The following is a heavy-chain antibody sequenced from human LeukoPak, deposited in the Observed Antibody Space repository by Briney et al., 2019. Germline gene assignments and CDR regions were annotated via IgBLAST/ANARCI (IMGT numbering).Heavy chain of an antibody. D-gene: IGHD6-13*01. V-gene: IGHV1-2*02. J-gene: IGHJ5*01. CDR3: ARHSSSWRGDWFDP. Sequence: ASVKVSRKASGYTFTGYYIHWVRQAPGQGLEWMGWINPNSGGTNYAQKFQGRVTMTRDTSITTAYMDLSRLISDDTAVYYCARHSSSWRGDWFDPWGQGTPVTVSS. CDR2: INPNSGGT. CDR1: GYTFTGYY.